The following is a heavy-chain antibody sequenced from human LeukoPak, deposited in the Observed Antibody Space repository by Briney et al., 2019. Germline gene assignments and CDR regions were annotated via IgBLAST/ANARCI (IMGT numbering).Heavy chain of an antibody. CDR1: GGSISSGSYY. CDR3: ASIQSYYFGLDV. J-gene: IGHJ6*02. Sequence: SETLSLTCTVSGGSISSGSYYWIWMRQPAGKGLEWIGRINTSGSTNYNPSLKSRVTISVDTSKNQFSPKLSSVTAADTAVYYCASIQSYYFGLDVWGQGTTVTVSS. D-gene: IGHD4-11*01. CDR2: INTSGST. V-gene: IGHV4-61*02.